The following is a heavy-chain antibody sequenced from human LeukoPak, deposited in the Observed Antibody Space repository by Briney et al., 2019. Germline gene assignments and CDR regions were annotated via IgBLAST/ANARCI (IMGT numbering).Heavy chain of an antibody. Sequence: ASVKVSFKASGYPFTDYFIHWLRQAPGQGPEWMGWSNPNTGGTNYAQTFQGRVTMTRDTSISTAYMELSRLSSDDTAVYYCARTRSTVTTLFDYWGQGTLVTVSS. CDR2: SNPNTGGT. D-gene: IGHD4-17*01. CDR3: ARTRSTVTTLFDY. V-gene: IGHV1-2*02. J-gene: IGHJ4*02. CDR1: GYPFTDYF.